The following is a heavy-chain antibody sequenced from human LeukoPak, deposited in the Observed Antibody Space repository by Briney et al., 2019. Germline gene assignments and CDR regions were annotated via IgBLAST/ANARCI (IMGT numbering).Heavy chain of an antibody. CDR2: INSDGSGT. J-gene: IGHJ4*02. V-gene: IGHV3-74*01. CDR1: GFTFSTSW. D-gene: IGHD6-19*01. CDR3: TRGSSAWSDY. Sequence: PGGSLRLSCAASGFTFSTSWMHWVRQAPGKGLVWVSRINSDGSGTSYADSVKGRFTISRDNAKSTLYLQMNGLRADDTAVYYCTRGSSAWSDYWGQGTLVTVSS.